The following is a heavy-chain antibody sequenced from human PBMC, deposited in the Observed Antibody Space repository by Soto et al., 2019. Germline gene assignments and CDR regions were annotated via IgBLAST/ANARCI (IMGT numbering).Heavy chain of an antibody. CDR1: GYTFTSYD. CDR3: ASLGAVAGTRWFDP. V-gene: IGHV1-8*01. Sequence: QVQLVQSGAEVKKPGASVKVSCKASGYTFTSYDINWVRQATGQGLEWMGWVNPNSGNTGYAQKFQGRVTMTRNTSIITAYMELSSLRSEDTAVYYCASLGAVAGTRWFDPWGQGTLVTVSS. CDR2: VNPNSGNT. J-gene: IGHJ5*02. D-gene: IGHD6-19*01.